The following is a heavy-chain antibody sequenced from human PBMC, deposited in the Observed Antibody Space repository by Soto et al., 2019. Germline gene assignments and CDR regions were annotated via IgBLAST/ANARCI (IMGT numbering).Heavy chain of an antibody. CDR1: GFPFSGSA. J-gene: IGHJ1*01. D-gene: IGHD3-22*01. CDR2: IRSKANSYAT. Sequence: GGSLRLSCAASGFPFSGSAMHWVRQASGEGLEWGGRIRSKANSYATAYAASVKGRFTISRDDSKNTAYLQMNSLKTEDTAVYYCTRQIPPHYYDSSGYLLEYFQHWGQGTLVTVSS. CDR3: TRQIPPHYYDSSGYLLEYFQH. V-gene: IGHV3-73*01.